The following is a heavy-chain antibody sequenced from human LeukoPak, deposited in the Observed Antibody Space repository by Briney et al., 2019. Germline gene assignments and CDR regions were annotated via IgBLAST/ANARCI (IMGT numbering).Heavy chain of an antibody. CDR1: GGSISSYY. V-gene: IGHV4-59*01. J-gene: IGHJ6*03. CDR2: IYYIGST. CDR3: AKIGYGSNMYRYYYMDV. D-gene: IGHD3-10*01. Sequence: SETLSLTCTVSGGSISSYYWSWIRQPPGKGLEWIGYIYYIGSTNYNPSLKSRVTISVDTSTNQFSLKLSSVTAADTAVYYCAKIGYGSNMYRYYYMDVWGKGTTVIVSS.